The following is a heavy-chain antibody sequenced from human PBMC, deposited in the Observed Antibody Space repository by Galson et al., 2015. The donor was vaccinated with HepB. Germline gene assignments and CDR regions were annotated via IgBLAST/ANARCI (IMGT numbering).Heavy chain of an antibody. Sequence: PALVKPTQTLTLTCTFSGFSLNTSGVGVGWIRQPPGKALEWLALIYWNDDKRYSPSLKSRLTITKDTSKHQVGLTMTNMDPVDTATYYCAHSPSSSSVDWFDPWGQGTLVTVSS. D-gene: IGHD6-6*01. CDR1: GFSLNTSGVG. CDR3: AHSPSSSSVDWFDP. V-gene: IGHV2-5*01. CDR2: IYWNDDK. J-gene: IGHJ5*02.